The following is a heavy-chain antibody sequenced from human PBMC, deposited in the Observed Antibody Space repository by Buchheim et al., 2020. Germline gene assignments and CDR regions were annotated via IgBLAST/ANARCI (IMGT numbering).Heavy chain of an antibody. D-gene: IGHD6-13*01. J-gene: IGHJ5*02. Sequence: QVQLVESGGGVVQPGRSLRLSCAASGFTFSSYGMHWVRQSPGKGLEWVAVISYDGSNKYYADSVKGRFTISRANSKNTLYLQMNSLRAEDTAVYYCAKDGTRSLGNWFDPWGQGTL. CDR2: ISYDGSNK. CDR3: AKDGTRSLGNWFDP. V-gene: IGHV3-30*18. CDR1: GFTFSSYG.